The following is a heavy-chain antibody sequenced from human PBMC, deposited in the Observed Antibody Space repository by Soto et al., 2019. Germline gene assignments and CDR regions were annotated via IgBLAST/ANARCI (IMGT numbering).Heavy chain of an antibody. CDR3: ARETGTTFSSWFDP. D-gene: IGHD1-7*01. V-gene: IGHV4-61*01. Sequence: SETLSLTCTVSGGSVSSGSYYWSWIRQPPGKGLEWIGYIYYSGSTNYNPSLKGRVTISVDTSKNQFSLKLSSVTAADTAVYYCARETGTTFSSWFDPWGQGTLVTVSS. J-gene: IGHJ5*02. CDR2: IYYSGST. CDR1: GGSVSSGSYY.